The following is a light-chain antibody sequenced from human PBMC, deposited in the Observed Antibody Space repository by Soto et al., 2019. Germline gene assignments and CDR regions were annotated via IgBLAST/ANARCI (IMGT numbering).Light chain of an antibody. J-gene: IGLJ2*01. CDR1: SSDVGGYNY. CDR3: SSYTRSSTLVV. V-gene: IGLV2-14*01. CDR2: EVS. Sequence: HSVLTQPASVSGSPGQSITISCTGTSSDVGGYNYVSWYQQHPGKAPKLMIYEVSNRPSGVSNRFSGSKSDNTASLTISGLQAEDEADYYCSSYTRSSTLVVFGGGTKLTVL.